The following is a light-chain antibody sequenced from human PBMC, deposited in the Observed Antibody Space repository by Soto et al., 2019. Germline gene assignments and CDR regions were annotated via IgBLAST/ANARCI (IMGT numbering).Light chain of an antibody. V-gene: IGKV1-5*03. Sequence: DIQMTQSPSTLSASVGDRVTITCRASQSISSWLAWYQQKPGKAPKLLIYKASSLESGVPSRFSGSGSGTEFTLIITGMQADDVATYCWQNDNSYPTYTFGQGTKVEIK. CDR1: QSISSW. CDR2: KAS. CDR3: QNDNSYPTYT. J-gene: IGKJ1*01.